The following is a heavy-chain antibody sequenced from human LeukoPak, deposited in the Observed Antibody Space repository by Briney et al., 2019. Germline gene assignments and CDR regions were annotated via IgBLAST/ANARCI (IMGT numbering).Heavy chain of an antibody. V-gene: IGHV4-59*10. CDR3: ARYDFWSGPHRGHFDY. CDR1: GGSFSSYY. J-gene: IGHJ4*02. CDR2: IYTSGST. D-gene: IGHD3-3*01. Sequence: PSETLSLTCAVYGGSFSSYYWSWIRQPAGKGLEWIGRIYTSGSTNYNPSLKSRVTMSVDTSKNQFSLKLSSVTAADTAVYYCARYDFWSGPHRGHFDYWGQGTLVTVSS.